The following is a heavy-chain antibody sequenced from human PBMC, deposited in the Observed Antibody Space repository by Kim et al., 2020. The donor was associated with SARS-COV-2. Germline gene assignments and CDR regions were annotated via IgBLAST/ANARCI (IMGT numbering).Heavy chain of an antibody. CDR3: ARRSTVTTPHLFDY. V-gene: IGHV4-34*01. CDR2: INHSGST. D-gene: IGHD4-17*01. Sequence: SETLSLTCAVYGGSFSGYYWSWIRQPPGKGLEWIGEINHSGSTNYNPSLKSRVTISVDTSKNQFSLKLSSVTAADTAVYYCARRSTVTTPHLFDYWGQGTLVTVSS. J-gene: IGHJ4*02. CDR1: GGSFSGYY.